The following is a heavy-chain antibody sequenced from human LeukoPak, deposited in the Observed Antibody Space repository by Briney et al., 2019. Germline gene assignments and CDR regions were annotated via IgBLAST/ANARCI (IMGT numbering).Heavy chain of an antibody. V-gene: IGHV1-18*03. Sequence: APVKVSCKASGYTFTSYGISWVRQAPGQGLEWMGWISAYNGNTNYAQKLQGRVTMTTDTSTSTAYMELRSLRSDDMAVYYCARDQLPTLYYYYGMDVWGQGTTVTVSS. CDR1: GYTFTSYG. D-gene: IGHD2-2*01. CDR3: ARDQLPTLYYYYGMDV. CDR2: ISAYNGNT. J-gene: IGHJ6*02.